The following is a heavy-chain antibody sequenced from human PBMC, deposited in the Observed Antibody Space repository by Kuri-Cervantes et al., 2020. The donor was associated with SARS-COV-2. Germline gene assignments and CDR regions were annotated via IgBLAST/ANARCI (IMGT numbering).Heavy chain of an antibody. CDR2: INPNSGGT. V-gene: IGHV1-2*02. J-gene: IGHJ6*04. CDR3: ARAYCSSTSCYEDV. CDR1: GYTFTGYY. Sequence: ASVKVSCKASGYTFTGYYMHWVRQAPGQGLEWMGWINPNSGGTNYAQKFQGRVTMTRDTSISTAYMELSRPRSDDTAVYYCARAYCSSTSCYEDVWGKGTTVTVSS. D-gene: IGHD2-2*01.